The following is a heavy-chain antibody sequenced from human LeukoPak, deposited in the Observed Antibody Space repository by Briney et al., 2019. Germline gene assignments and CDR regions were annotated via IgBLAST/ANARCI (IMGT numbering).Heavy chain of an antibody. J-gene: IGHJ3*02. V-gene: IGHV3-9*03. CDR2: ISWNSGSI. Sequence: GWSLIPPCCTAAFTFVDNAMHWVRQAPGKGLEWVSGISWNSGSIGYADSVKGRFTISRDNAKNSLYLQMNSLRAEDMALYYCASGVEGELHDAFDIWGQGTMVTVSS. CDR1: AFTFVDNA. D-gene: IGHD1-26*01. CDR3: ASGVEGELHDAFDI.